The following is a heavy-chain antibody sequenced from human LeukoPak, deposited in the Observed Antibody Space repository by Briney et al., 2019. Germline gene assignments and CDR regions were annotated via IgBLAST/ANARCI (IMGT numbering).Heavy chain of an antibody. V-gene: IGHV4-39*01. Sequence: PSETLSLTCTVSGGSISSSSYYWGWIRQPPGKGPEWIGSIYYSGSTYYNPSLKSRVTISVDTSKNQFSLKLSSVTAADTAVYYCADEYCSSTSCYPFFDYWGQGTLVTVSS. J-gene: IGHJ4*02. D-gene: IGHD2-2*01. CDR1: GGSISSSSYY. CDR3: ADEYCSSTSCYPFFDY. CDR2: IYYSGST.